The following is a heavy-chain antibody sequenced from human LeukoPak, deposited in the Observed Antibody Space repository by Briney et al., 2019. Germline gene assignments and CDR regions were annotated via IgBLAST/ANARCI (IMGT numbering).Heavy chain of an antibody. Sequence: SVKVSCKASGFTFTRSAMQWVRQARGQRLEWTGWIVVGSGNTNYAQKFQERVTITRDMSTSTAYMELSSLRSEDTAVYYCAAYCGGDCPIDYWGQGTLVTVSS. CDR1: GFTFTRSA. V-gene: IGHV1-58*02. D-gene: IGHD2-21*02. J-gene: IGHJ4*02. CDR3: AAYCGGDCPIDY. CDR2: IVVGSGNT.